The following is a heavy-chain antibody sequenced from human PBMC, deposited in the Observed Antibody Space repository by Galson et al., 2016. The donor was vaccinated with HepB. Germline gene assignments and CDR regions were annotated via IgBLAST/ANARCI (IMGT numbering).Heavy chain of an antibody. Sequence: QSGAEVKKPGESLKISCKASGYTFKNFGISWVRQAPGQGLEWMGWISAHSDKTNSAQILQGRVTLTTDTSTRTAYMELRSLRSDDTAVYYCARGRIAVTGMDDYWGQGTLVTVSS. V-gene: IGHV1-18*01. D-gene: IGHD6-19*01. CDR1: GYTFKNFG. CDR3: ARGRIAVTGMDDY. CDR2: ISAHSDKT. J-gene: IGHJ4*02.